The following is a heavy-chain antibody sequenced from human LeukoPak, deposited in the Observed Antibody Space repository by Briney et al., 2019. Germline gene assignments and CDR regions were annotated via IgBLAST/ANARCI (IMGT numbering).Heavy chain of an antibody. CDR3: VKGIYSYETAASDY. D-gene: IGHD5-18*01. J-gene: IGHJ4*02. Sequence: GGSLRLSCAVSGFTFSSYAMGWVRQAPGKGLEGVSGISGSGGSTHYADSVKGRFTISRDNSKNTLYLQMNSLRAEDTAVYFCVKGIYSYETAASDYWGQGTLVTVSS. V-gene: IGHV3-23*01. CDR1: GFTFSSYA. CDR2: ISGSGGST.